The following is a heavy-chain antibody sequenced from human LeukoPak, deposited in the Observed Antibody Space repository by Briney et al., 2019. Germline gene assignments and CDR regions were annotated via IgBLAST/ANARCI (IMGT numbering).Heavy chain of an antibody. J-gene: IGHJ3*02. CDR2: INPGGDNT. Sequence: ASVKVSCKASGYTFTSYYIHWVRQAPGQRLEWMGLINPGGDNTNYAQNFQGRVTMTSDTSARTVYMELSSLRSEDTAIHYCARIRDGYNDAYDIWGQGTVVTVPS. CDR1: GYTFTSYY. V-gene: IGHV1-46*01. CDR3: ARIRDGYNDAYDI. D-gene: IGHD5-24*01.